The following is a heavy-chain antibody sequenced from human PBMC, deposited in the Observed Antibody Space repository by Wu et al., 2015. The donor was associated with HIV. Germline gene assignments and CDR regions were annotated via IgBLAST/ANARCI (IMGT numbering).Heavy chain of an antibody. V-gene: IGHV1-8*01. J-gene: IGHJ4*02. CDR1: GYTFTNFD. Sequence: QVQLVQSGAEVRKPGASVKVSCKASGYTFTNFDINWVRQTTGQGLQWMGWMNPNSGNTGYAQKFQGRVTMTRNTSINTAYMELSSLRSEDTAVYYCARWGAEGSMIDSWGQGTLVTVSS. CDR3: ARWGAEGSMIDS. D-gene: IGHD2/OR15-2a*01. CDR2: MNPNSGNT.